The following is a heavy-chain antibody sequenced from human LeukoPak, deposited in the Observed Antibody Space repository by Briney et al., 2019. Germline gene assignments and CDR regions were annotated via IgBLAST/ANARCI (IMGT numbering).Heavy chain of an antibody. CDR1: GFTFSSYW. D-gene: IGHD2-2*01. J-gene: IGHJ4*02. V-gene: IGHV3-74*01. CDR3: ARDRYPAAREFDY. CDR2: IDTDGSDT. Sequence: PGGSLRLSCAASGFTFSSYWMHWVRQAPGKGLVWVSRIDTDGSDTTYADSVKGRFTISRDNAKSTLYLQINSLRGEDTAVYYCARDRYPAAREFDYWGQGTLVTVSS.